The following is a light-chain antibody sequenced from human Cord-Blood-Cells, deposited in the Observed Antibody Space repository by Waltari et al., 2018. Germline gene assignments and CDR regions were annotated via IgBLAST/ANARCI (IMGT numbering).Light chain of an antibody. CDR3: QQYGSSPYT. CDR2: GSS. CDR1: KSVSSSY. J-gene: IGKJ2*01. Sequence: EIVLTQSPGTLSLSPGERATLSCRASKSVSSSYLAWYQQKPGQAPRLLIYGSSSSATVIPDRFSGSGSGTDFTLTISRLEPEDFALYYCQQYGSSPYTFGQGPSWRSN. V-gene: IGKV3-20*01.